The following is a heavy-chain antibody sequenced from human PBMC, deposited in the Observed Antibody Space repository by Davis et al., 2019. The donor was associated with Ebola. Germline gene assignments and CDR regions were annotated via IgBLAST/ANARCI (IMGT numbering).Heavy chain of an antibody. CDR3: ARDPGNYYYGSGSLDY. D-gene: IGHD3-10*01. Sequence: ASVKVSCKASGNTFTNYAITWVRQAPGQGLELMGWISGDKDTNYAKKFQGRVTLTTDTSTSTVYMELSSLRSEDTAVYFCARDPGNYYYGSGSLDYWGQGTLVTVSS. CDR1: GNTFTNYA. CDR2: ISGDKDT. J-gene: IGHJ4*02. V-gene: IGHV1-18*04.